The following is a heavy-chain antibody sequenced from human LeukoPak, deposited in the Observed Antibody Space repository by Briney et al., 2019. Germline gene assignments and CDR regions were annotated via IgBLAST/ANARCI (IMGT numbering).Heavy chain of an antibody. J-gene: IGHJ4*02. CDR2: INTDGSST. CDR3: ARAVRWRMEYYFDY. Sequence: PGGSLRLSCAASGFTFSSYWMHWVRQTPGKGLVRVSRINTDGSSTSYADSVKGRFTISRDNAKNTLYLQMNSLRAEDTAVFYCARAVRWRMEYYFDYWGQGTLVTVSS. D-gene: IGHD3-3*01. V-gene: IGHV3-74*01. CDR1: GFTFSSYW.